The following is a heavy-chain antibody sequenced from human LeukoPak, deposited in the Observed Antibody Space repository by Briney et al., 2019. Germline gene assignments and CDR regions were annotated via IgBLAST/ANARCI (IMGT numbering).Heavy chain of an antibody. D-gene: IGHD4-17*01. J-gene: IGHJ4*02. CDR2: ISSSSSYI. CDR1: GFTLSNYS. V-gene: IGHV3-21*01. Sequence: GGSLRPSCAASGFTLSNYSMNWVRQAPGKGLEWVGFISSSSSYIFYADSLKGRFTISRDNAKNSLYLQMNSLRADDTAVYYCARDLAYGDDGLWGQGTLVTVSS. CDR3: ARDLAYGDDGL.